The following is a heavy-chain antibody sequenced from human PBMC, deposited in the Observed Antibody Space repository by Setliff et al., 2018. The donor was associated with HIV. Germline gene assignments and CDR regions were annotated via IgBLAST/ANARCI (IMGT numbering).Heavy chain of an antibody. CDR1: GFTFRNYK. Sequence: PGGSLRLSCVASGFTFRNYKFNWVRQAPGRGLEWVSSISIGSGGAIDYADSVQGRFTISRDNSKNSLYLQMNSLRVEDTAVYYCARDYLYYNLYNGSPVYGMDVWGQGTTVTVSS. D-gene: IGHD3-3*01. V-gene: IGHV3-48*03. CDR3: ARDYLYYNLYNGSPVYGMDV. CDR2: ISIGSGGAI. J-gene: IGHJ6*02.